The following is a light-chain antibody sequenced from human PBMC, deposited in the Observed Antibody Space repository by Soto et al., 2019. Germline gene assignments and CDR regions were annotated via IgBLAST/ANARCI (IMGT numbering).Light chain of an antibody. V-gene: IGLV4-60*02. CDR3: ETWDSNTRV. J-gene: IGLJ1*01. CDR2: LEGSGSY. Sequence: QLVLTQSSSASASLGSSVKLTCTLSSGHSSYIIAWHQQQPGKAPRYLMKLEGSGSYNKGSGVPDRFSGSSSGADRYLTISNLQFEDEADYYCETWDSNTRVVGTGTKVTVL. CDR1: SGHSSYI.